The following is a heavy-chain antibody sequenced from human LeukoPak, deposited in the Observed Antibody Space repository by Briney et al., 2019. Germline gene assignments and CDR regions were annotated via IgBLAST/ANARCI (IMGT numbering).Heavy chain of an antibody. D-gene: IGHD6-13*01. V-gene: IGHV4-39*01. J-gene: IGHJ4*02. Sequence: PSETLSLTCTVSGGSVSSGSYYWRWIRQPPGKGLEWIGSIYYSGSTYYNPSLKSRVTISVDTSKNHFSLKLSSVTAADTAVYYCARRGYSDPPYYFDYWGQGTLVTVSS. CDR1: GGSVSSGSYY. CDR3: ARRGYSDPPYYFDY. CDR2: IYYSGST.